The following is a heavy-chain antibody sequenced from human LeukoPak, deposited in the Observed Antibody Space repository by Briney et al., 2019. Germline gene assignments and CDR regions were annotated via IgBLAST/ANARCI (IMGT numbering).Heavy chain of an antibody. J-gene: IGHJ4*02. CDR3: ARENYYNTSGVTDY. CDR2: IYYSGSA. V-gene: IGHV4-59*12. D-gene: IGHD3-22*01. Sequence: SSETLSLTCTVSGGSISTYYWSWIRQSPGKGLEWIGYIYYSGSAYYNPSLTGRVTISIDTSKKQFSLNLSSVTAADTAVYYCARENYYNTSGVTDYWGQGTLVTVSS. CDR1: GGSISTYY.